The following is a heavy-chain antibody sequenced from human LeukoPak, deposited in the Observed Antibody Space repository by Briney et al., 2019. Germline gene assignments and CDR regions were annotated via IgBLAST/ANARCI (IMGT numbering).Heavy chain of an antibody. Sequence: PGRSLRLSCAASGFTFSSYGMHWVRQAPGKGLEWVAVIWYDGSNKYYADSAKGRFTISRDNSKNTLYLQMNSLRAEDMAVYYCAGEGYGSGSSHPFFDYWGQGTLVTVSS. CDR1: GFTFSSYG. CDR3: AGEGYGSGSSHPFFDY. CDR2: IWYDGSNK. V-gene: IGHV3-33*01. J-gene: IGHJ4*02. D-gene: IGHD3-10*01.